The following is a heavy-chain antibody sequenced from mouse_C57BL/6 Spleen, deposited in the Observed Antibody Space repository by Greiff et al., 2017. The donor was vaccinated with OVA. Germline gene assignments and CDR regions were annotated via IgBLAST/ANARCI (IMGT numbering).Heavy chain of an antibody. V-gene: IGHV1-26*01. CDR1: GYTFTDYY. Sequence: EVQLQQSGPELVKPGASVKISCKASGYTFTDYYMNWVKQSHGKSLEWIGDINPNNGGTSYNQKFKGKATLTVDKSSSTAYMELRSLTSEDAAVYYCARKSYGSSSFDYWGQGTTLTVSS. D-gene: IGHD1-1*01. J-gene: IGHJ2*01. CDR2: INPNNGGT. CDR3: ARKSYGSSSFDY.